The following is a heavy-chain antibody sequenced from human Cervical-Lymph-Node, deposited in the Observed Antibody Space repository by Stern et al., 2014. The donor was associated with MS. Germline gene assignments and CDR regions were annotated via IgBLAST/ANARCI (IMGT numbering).Heavy chain of an antibody. J-gene: IGHJ3*02. V-gene: IGHV1-18*01. CDR2: ISAYNGNT. CDR1: GYTFTSYG. D-gene: IGHD6-19*01. Sequence: QVQLGQSGAEVKKPGASVKVSCKASGYTFTSYGISWVRQAPGQGLEWMGWISAYNGNTNYAQKFQGRVTMTTDTSTSTAYMELRSLRSDDTAVYYCATDGPVAVAESDDAFDIWGQGTMVTVSS. CDR3: ATDGPVAVAESDDAFDI.